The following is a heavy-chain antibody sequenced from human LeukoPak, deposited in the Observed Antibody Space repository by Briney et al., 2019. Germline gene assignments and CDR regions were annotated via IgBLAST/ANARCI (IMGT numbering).Heavy chain of an antibody. V-gene: IGHV1-18*01. Sequence: ASVKVCCKASGYTFINYGFTWVRQAPGQGLEWRGWSSAYNGNTNYLQKVQGRVTMTTDTSTNTAYMELRSLRSDDTAVYYCARVSTNSRVAGYDPQWYFDLWGRGTLVTVSS. CDR2: SSAYNGNT. CDR1: GYTFINYG. D-gene: IGHD2/OR15-2a*01. CDR3: ARVSTNSRVAGYDPQWYFDL. J-gene: IGHJ2*01.